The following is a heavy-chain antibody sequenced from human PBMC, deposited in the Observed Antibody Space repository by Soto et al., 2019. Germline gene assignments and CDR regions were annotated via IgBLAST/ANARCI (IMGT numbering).Heavy chain of an antibody. CDR1: GCRFTDYW. V-gene: IGHV5-51*01. CDR3: ARDGLSSSSSFDY. CDR2: IYPGDSDT. J-gene: IGHJ4*02. Sequence: PGESLKISCKASGCRFTDYWIGWVRQMPGKGLEWMGIIYPGDSDTKYSPSFQGQVTMSADKSISTAYLQWNSLKASDTAMYYCARDGLSSSSSFDYWGQGTLVTVSS. D-gene: IGHD6-6*01.